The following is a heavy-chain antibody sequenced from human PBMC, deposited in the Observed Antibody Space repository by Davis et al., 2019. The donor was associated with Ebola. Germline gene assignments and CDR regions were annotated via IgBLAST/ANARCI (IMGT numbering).Heavy chain of an antibody. Sequence: AASVKVSCKASGYTFTNYYMHWVRQAPGQGLEWLGIINPSGGSTTYAQKFQGRVTMTRDTSTSTVYMELSSLRSEDTAVFYCARESIYGDSVDFDYWGQGTLVIVSS. CDR2: INPSGGST. CDR1: GYTFTNYY. J-gene: IGHJ4*02. D-gene: IGHD4-17*01. CDR3: ARESIYGDSVDFDY. V-gene: IGHV1-46*01.